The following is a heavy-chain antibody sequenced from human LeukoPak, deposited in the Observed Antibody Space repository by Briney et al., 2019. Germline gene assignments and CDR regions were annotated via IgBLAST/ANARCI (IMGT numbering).Heavy chain of an antibody. CDR1: GASISSYY. Sequence: SETLSLTCTVSGASISSYYWSWIRQPAGKGLEWIGRIYTSGSTNYNPSLKSRVTISVDTSKNQFSLKLSSVTAADTAVYYCARTTYYYDSSGYVDYWGQGTLVTVSS. V-gene: IGHV4-4*07. D-gene: IGHD3-22*01. J-gene: IGHJ4*02. CDR3: ARTTYYYDSSGYVDY. CDR2: IYTSGST.